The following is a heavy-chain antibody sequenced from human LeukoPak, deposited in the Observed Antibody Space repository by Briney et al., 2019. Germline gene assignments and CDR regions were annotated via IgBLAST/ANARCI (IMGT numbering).Heavy chain of an antibody. CDR2: ISYDGSNK. CDR1: GFTFSSYG. CDR3: AKESSSANWGEHDYYYGMDV. J-gene: IGHJ6*02. D-gene: IGHD7-27*01. Sequence: GRSLRLSCAASGFTFSSYGMHWVRQAPGKGLEWVAVISYDGSNKYYADSVKGRFTISRDNSKNTLYLQMNSLRAEDTAVYYCAKESSSANWGEHDYYYGMDVWGQGTTVTVSS. V-gene: IGHV3-30*18.